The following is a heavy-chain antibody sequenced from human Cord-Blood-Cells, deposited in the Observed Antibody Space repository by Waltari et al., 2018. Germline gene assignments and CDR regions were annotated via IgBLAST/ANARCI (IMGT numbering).Heavy chain of an antibody. V-gene: IGHV3-23*01. J-gene: IGHJ4*02. CDR1: GFTFSRYA. CDR2: ISGSGGST. CDR3: AKDLPFDY. Sequence: EVQLLESGGALVQHGGSLSLSCAASGFTFSRYAMSWVRQAPGKGLEWVSAISGSGGSTYDADSVKGRFTISRDNSKNTLYLQMNSLRAEDTAVYYCAKDLPFDYWGQGTLVTVSS.